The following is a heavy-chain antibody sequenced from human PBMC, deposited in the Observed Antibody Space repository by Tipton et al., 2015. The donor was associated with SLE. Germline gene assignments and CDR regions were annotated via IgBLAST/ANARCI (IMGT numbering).Heavy chain of an antibody. CDR2: ISWDSDST. CDR3: AKDKEWKGQWLSPFDY. Sequence: SLRLSCAASGFTFDDYTMHWVRQAPGKGLEWVSLISWDSDSTYYGDSVKGRFTISRDNSKNSLYLQMNSLRTEDTALYYCAKDKEWKGQWLSPFDYWGQGTLVTVSS. V-gene: IGHV3-43*01. J-gene: IGHJ4*02. CDR1: GFTFDDYT. D-gene: IGHD6-19*01.